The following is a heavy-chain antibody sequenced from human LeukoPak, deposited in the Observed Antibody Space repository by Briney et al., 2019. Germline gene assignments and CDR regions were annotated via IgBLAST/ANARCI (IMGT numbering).Heavy chain of an antibody. Sequence: ASVKVSCKASGGTFSSYAISWVRQAPGQGLEWMGRIIPIFGIANYAQKFQGRVTITADKSTSTAYMELSSLGSEDTAVYYCARDRSGYCSGGSCYSSTIPFDYWGQGTLVTVSS. CDR1: GGTFSSYA. D-gene: IGHD2-15*01. V-gene: IGHV1-69*04. J-gene: IGHJ4*02. CDR3: ARDRSGYCSGGSCYSSTIPFDY. CDR2: IIPIFGIA.